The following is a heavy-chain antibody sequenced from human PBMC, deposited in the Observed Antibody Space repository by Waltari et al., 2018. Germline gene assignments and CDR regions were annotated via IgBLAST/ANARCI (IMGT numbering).Heavy chain of an antibody. CDR1: GFTFGSHW. V-gene: IGHV3-7*01. Sequence: EVQLVESGGGLVQPGGSLRLSCVASGFTFGSHWMSWVRQAPEKGLGWVADIKQDGTQQYYVDSVKGRFTVSRDNHKNSLFLQMNSLSAEDTAVYYCARALPGEITVYDYWAQGALVTVSS. J-gene: IGHJ4*02. D-gene: IGHD3-10*01. CDR3: ARALPGEITVYDY. CDR2: IKQDGTQQ.